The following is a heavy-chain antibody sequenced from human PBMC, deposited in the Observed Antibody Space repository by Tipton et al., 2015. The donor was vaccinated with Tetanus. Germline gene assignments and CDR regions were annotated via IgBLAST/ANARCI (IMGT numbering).Heavy chain of an antibody. Sequence: LRLSCEVSGGSSSSFYWSWIRQPPGGGLEWIGEINQRGTTYNPSLNRRATISVDSSATQLSLQLSSMTAADTAVVFCARSFFDGSGYKIDNWGQGTLVTVSS. CDR3: ARSFFDGSGYKIDN. CDR2: INQRGTT. CDR1: GGSSSSFY. J-gene: IGHJ4*02. D-gene: IGHD3-22*01. V-gene: IGHV4-34*01.